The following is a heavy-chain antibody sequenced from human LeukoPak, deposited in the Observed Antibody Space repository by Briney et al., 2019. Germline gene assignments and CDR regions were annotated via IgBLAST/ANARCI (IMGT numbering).Heavy chain of an antibody. D-gene: IGHD3-16*01. CDR2: FRGSGGST. Sequence: ARSLRLSCAASGFTFSSYAMSWVRQAPGKGLEWVSAFRGSGGSTYYADSVKGRFTISRDNSRDTQYLQMNSLRAEDTAVYYCAKGYYDYVWGSYYFDYWGQGTLVTVSS. J-gene: IGHJ4*02. V-gene: IGHV3-23*01. CDR3: AKGYYDYVWGSYYFDY. CDR1: GFTFSSYA.